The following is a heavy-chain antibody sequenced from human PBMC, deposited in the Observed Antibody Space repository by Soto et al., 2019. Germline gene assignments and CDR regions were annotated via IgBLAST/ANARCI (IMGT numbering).Heavy chain of an antibody. Sequence: GGSLRLSCAGSGFTFSRHWMSWVRQAPGKGPEWVANIKPDGGETYYVDSLKGRFTISRDNAKNSLYLQMNSLRVEDTAVYYCARGSSWGQGTLVTVSS. J-gene: IGHJ5*02. CDR1: GFTFSRHW. CDR3: ARGSS. D-gene: IGHD6-6*01. CDR2: IKPDGGET. V-gene: IGHV3-7*05.